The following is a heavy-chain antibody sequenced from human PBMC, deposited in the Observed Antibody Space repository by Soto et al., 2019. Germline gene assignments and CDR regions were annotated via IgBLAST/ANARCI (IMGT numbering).Heavy chain of an antibody. CDR2: ISSSSSTI. CDR1: GFTFSSYS. J-gene: IGHJ4*02. D-gene: IGHD2-2*01. Sequence: EVQLVESGGGLVQPGGSLRLSCAASGFTFSSYSMNWVRQAPGKGLEWVSYISSSSSTIYYADSVKGRFTISRDNAKNSLYLQMNSLRDEDTAVYYCARDGGYCSSTSCSIPLDYWGQGTLVTVSS. CDR3: ARDGGYCSSTSCSIPLDY. V-gene: IGHV3-48*02.